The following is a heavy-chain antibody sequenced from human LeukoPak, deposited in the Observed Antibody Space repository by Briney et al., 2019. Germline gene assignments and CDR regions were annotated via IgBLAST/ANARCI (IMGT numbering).Heavy chain of an antibody. Sequence: ASVKASCKASGYTFTSYDINWVRQATGHRLEWMGWMNPNSGNTGYAQKFQGRVTITRNTSISTAYMELSSLRSEDTAVYYCARARIGRVESYVRPFDYWGQGTLVTVSS. V-gene: IGHV1-8*03. D-gene: IGHD3-10*02. CDR2: MNPNSGNT. CDR3: ARARIGRVESYVRPFDY. J-gene: IGHJ4*02. CDR1: GYTFTSYD.